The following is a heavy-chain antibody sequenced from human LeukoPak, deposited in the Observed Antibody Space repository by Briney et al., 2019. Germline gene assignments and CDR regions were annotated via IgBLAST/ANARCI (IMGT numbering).Heavy chain of an antibody. CDR2: IYYSGST. Sequence: SETLSLTCTVSGGSISSSNYYWGWIRQAPGKGLEWIGTIYYSGSTYYNPSLKSRVTISVDTSKNQFSLKLSSVTAADTAVYYCARSGSGYLRYYFDYWGQGTLVTVSS. V-gene: IGHV4-39*07. D-gene: IGHD5-12*01. CDR1: GGSISSSNYY. J-gene: IGHJ4*02. CDR3: ARSGSGYLRYYFDY.